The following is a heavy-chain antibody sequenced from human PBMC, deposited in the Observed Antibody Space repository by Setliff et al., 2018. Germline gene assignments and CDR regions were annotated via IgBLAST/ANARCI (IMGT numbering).Heavy chain of an antibody. D-gene: IGHD1-26*01. J-gene: IGHJ4*02. V-gene: IGHV4-59*08. CDR1: GGSITNYY. CDR3: ASANTTGYYYFDY. CDR2: MYYSGST. Sequence: SETLSLTCTVSGGSITNYYWSWIRQPPGKGLEWIGYMYYSGSTNYNPSLKSRVSISVDTSKNQLSLKLSSVTAADTAVYYCASANTTGYYYFDYWGQGTLVTVSS.